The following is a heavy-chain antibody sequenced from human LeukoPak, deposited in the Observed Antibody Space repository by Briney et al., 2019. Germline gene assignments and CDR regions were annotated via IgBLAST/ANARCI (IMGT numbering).Heavy chain of an antibody. CDR1: GGSISTYY. CDR3: ARHVGTAIKSTLMDV. V-gene: IGHV4-39*01. J-gene: IGHJ6*02. CDR2: ISYRRST. D-gene: IGHD5-18*01. Sequence: PSETLSLTCTVSGGSISTYYWGWIRQPPGKGLEWIGTISYRRSTYYNPSLRSRVTMSVDTSKNQFSLKLSSVTAADTAVFYCARHVGTAIKSTLMDVWGQGTTVTVSS.